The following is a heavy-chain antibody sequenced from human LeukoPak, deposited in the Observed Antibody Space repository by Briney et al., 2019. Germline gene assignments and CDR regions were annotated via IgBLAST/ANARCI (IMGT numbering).Heavy chain of an antibody. V-gene: IGHV3-64*01. Sequence: PGGSLRLSCAASGFTLRSYAMHWVRQAPGKGLEYVSAISSNGGSTYYANSVKGRFTISRDNSKNTLYLQMNSLRAEDTAVYYCASTAGYTSGWYLWGQGTLVTVSS. D-gene: IGHD6-19*01. J-gene: IGHJ4*02. CDR2: ISSNGGST. CDR3: ASTAGYTSGWYL. CDR1: GFTLRSYA.